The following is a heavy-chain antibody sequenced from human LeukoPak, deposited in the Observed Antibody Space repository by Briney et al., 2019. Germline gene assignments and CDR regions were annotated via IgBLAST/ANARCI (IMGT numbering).Heavy chain of an antibody. D-gene: IGHD2-2*01. J-gene: IGHJ6*04. Sequence: SSVKVSCKASGGTFTSYAISWVRQAPGQGLEWMGGIIPIFGTANYAQKFQGRVTITEDESTSTAYMELSSMRSEDTAVYYCARIGPICSSASCYDFWGKGTTVTVSS. CDR3: ARIGPICSSASCYDF. CDR1: GGTFTSYA. CDR2: IIPIFGTA. V-gene: IGHV1-69*01.